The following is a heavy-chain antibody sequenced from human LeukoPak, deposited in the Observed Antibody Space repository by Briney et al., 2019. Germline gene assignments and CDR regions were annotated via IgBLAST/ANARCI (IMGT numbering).Heavy chain of an antibody. Sequence: GGSLRLSCAASGFTFSSYGMHWVRQAPGKGLEWVAVISYDGSNKYYADSVKGRFTTSRDNSKNTLYLQMNSLRAEDTAVYYCAKGRYYDSSGYLFDYWGQGTLVTVSS. D-gene: IGHD3-22*01. CDR2: ISYDGSNK. V-gene: IGHV3-30*18. J-gene: IGHJ4*02. CDR3: AKGRYYDSSGYLFDY. CDR1: GFTFSSYG.